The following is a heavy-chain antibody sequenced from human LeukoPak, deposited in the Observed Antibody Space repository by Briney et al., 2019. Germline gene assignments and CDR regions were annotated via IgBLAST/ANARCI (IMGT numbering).Heavy chain of an antibody. V-gene: IGHV1-69*13. D-gene: IGHD3-10*01. CDR3: ARDLETYYYGSGSHY. CDR1: GGTFSSYA. Sequence: SVKVSCKASGGTFSSYAISWVRQAPGQGLEWMGGIIPIFGTANYAQKFQGRVTITADESTSTAYMELSSLRSEDTAVYYCARDLETYYYGSGSHYWGQGTLVTVSS. J-gene: IGHJ4*02. CDR2: IIPIFGTA.